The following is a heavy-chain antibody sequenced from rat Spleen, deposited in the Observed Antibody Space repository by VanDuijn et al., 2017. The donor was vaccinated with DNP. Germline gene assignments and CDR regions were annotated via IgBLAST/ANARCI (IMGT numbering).Heavy chain of an antibody. Sequence: EVQLVESGGGLVQPGGSLKLSCAASEFTFSKSDVAWVRQAPTRGLEWVASISSSGANIYYRDSVRGRFTIFRDIPKSTLYLQMDSLRSEDTATYYCASRAPGDYFYGGYFDYWGQGVMVTVSS. CDR3: ASRAPGDYFYGGYFDY. D-gene: IGHD1-6*01. CDR2: ISSSGANI. J-gene: IGHJ2*01. V-gene: IGHV5-25*01. CDR1: EFTFSKSD.